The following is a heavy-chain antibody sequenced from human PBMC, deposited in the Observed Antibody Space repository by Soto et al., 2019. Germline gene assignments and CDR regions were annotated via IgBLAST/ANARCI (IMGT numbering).Heavy chain of an antibody. Sequence: PGASLKISCKGSGYTFTSYWIAWVRQMPGKGLEWMGIIYPSDSDTRYSPSFQGQITISADKSINTAYLQWSSLKASDTAMYYCARRTAGMGVWGQGTTVTVSS. D-gene: IGHD5-18*01. V-gene: IGHV5-51*01. CDR2: IYPSDSDT. CDR3: ARRTAGMGV. J-gene: IGHJ6*02. CDR1: GYTFTSYW.